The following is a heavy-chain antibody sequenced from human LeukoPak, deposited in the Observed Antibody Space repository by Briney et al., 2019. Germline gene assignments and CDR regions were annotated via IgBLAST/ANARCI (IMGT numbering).Heavy chain of an antibody. CDR2: IYYSGST. J-gene: IGHJ6*03. Sequence: ASETLSPTCTVSGGSISSHYWSWIRQPPGKGLEWIGYIYYSGSTNYNPSLKSRVTISVDTSKNQFSLKLSSVTAADTAVYYCASSRVYDFWSGSYYYYYMDVWGKGTTVTVSS. CDR3: ASSRVYDFWSGSYYYYYMDV. CDR1: GGSISSHY. V-gene: IGHV4-59*11. D-gene: IGHD3-3*01.